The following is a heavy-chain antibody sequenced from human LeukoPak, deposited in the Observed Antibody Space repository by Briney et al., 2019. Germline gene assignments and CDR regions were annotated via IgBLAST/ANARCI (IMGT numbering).Heavy chain of an antibody. V-gene: IGHV4-59*12. CDR2: IYYSGST. CDR3: ARVMGYGSGSTTSWYFDL. CDR1: GGSISSYY. J-gene: IGHJ2*01. D-gene: IGHD3-10*01. Sequence: SETLSLTCTVSGGSISSYYWSWIRQPPGKGLEWIGYIYYSGSTNYNPSLKSRVTISVDTSKNQFSLKLSSVTAADTAVYYCARVMGYGSGSTTSWYFDLWGRGTLVTVS.